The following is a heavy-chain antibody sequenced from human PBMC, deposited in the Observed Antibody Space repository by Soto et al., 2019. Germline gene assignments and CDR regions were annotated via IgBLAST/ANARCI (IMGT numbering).Heavy chain of an antibody. V-gene: IGHV1-69*12. CDR3: ASHGRQLVDYYYGMDV. CDR2: IIPIFGTA. Sequence: QVQLVQSGAEVKKPGSSVKVSCKASGGTFSSYAISWVRQAPGQGLEWMGGIIPIFGTANYAQKFQGRVTITADESTSTAYMELSRLRSEDTAVYYCASHGRQLVDYYYGMDVWGQWTTVTVSS. CDR1: GGTFSSYA. J-gene: IGHJ6*02. D-gene: IGHD6-6*01.